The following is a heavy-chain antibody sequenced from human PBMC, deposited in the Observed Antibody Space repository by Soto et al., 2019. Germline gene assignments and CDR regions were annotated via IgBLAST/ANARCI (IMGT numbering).Heavy chain of an antibody. J-gene: IGHJ5*02. CDR2: MNPNSGNT. V-gene: IGHV1-8*01. CDR1: GYTFTSYD. Sequence: GASVMVSCKASGYTFTSYDINWVRQATGQGLEWMGWMNPNSGNTGYAQKFQGRVTMTRNTSISTAYMELSSLRSEDTAVYYCARLGYCSSTSCYNYWFDPWGQGTLVTVSS. CDR3: ARLGYCSSTSCYNYWFDP. D-gene: IGHD2-2*02.